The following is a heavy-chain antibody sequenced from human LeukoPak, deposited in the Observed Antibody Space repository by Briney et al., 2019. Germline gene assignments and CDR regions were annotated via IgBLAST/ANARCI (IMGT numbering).Heavy chain of an antibody. J-gene: IGHJ3*02. CDR1: GGSFSGYY. CDR3: ARCGLYGDLGDAFDT. D-gene: IGHD4-17*01. V-gene: IGHV4-34*01. CDR2: INHSGST. Sequence: SETLSLTCAVYGGSFSGYYWSWIRQPPGKGLEWIGEINHSGSTNYNPSLKSRVTISVDTSKNQFSLKLSSVTAADTAVYYCARCGLYGDLGDAFDTWGQGTMVTVSS.